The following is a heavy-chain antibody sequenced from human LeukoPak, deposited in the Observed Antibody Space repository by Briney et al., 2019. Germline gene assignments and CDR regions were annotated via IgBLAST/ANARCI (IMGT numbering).Heavy chain of an antibody. Sequence: SSETLSLTCAVSGYSISSGYYWGWIRQPPGKGLEWIGSIYHSGSTYYNPSLKSRVTISVDTSKNQFSLKLSSVTAADTAVYYCARPSYDSSGYEDAFDIRGQGTMVTVSS. CDR1: GYSISSGYY. D-gene: IGHD3-22*01. J-gene: IGHJ3*02. CDR2: IYHSGST. V-gene: IGHV4-38-2*01. CDR3: ARPSYDSSGYEDAFDI.